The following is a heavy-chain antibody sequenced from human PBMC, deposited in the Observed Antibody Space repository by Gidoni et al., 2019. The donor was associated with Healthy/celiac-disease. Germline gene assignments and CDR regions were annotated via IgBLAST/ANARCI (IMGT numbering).Heavy chain of an antibody. D-gene: IGHD3-9*01. CDR3: ANCLPDVLRYFDWLLPPDY. J-gene: IGHJ4*02. CDR1: CFTFSSYS. CDR2: ISGSGGST. V-gene: IGHV3-23*01. Sequence: EVQLLESGGGLVQPGGYLRLSCAASCFTFSSYSLSWVRQAPGKGLEWVSAISGSGGSTYYADSVKGRLTISRDNSKNTLYLQMNSLRAEDTAVYYCANCLPDVLRYFDWLLPPDYWGQGTLVTVSS.